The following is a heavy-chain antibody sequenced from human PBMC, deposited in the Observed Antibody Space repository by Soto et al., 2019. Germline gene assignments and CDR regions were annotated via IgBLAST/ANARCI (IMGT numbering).Heavy chain of an antibody. CDR1: GFTFDDYA. CDR2: ISWNSGSI. D-gene: IGHD6-13*01. Sequence: GGSLRLSCAASGFTFDDYAMHWVRQAPGKGLEWVSGISWNSGSIGYADSVKGRFTISRDNAKNSLYLQMNSLRAEDTALYYCAKDSSSWYLDYWGQGTLVTVSS. J-gene: IGHJ4*02. V-gene: IGHV3-9*01. CDR3: AKDSSSWYLDY.